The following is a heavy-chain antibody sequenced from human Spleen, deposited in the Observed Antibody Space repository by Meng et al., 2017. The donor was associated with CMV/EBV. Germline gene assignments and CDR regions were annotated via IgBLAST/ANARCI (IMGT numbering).Heavy chain of an antibody. CDR3: ARRGSSASHTDY. V-gene: IGHV5-51*01. D-gene: IGHD6-6*01. Sequence: KVSCKASGYSFTNYWIGWVRQMPGKGLEWMGIIYPGDSDIRYSPSLQGQVTISVDKSITTAYLQWSSLKASDSAMYYCARRGSSASHTDYWGQGTLVTVSS. J-gene: IGHJ4*02. CDR1: GYSFTNYW. CDR2: IYPGDSDI.